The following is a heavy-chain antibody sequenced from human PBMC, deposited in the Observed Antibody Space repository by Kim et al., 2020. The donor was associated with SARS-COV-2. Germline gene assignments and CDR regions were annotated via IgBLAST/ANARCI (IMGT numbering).Heavy chain of an antibody. J-gene: IGHJ4*02. D-gene: IGHD3-10*01. CDR2: IWYDGSNK. CDR1: GFTFSSYG. Sequence: GGSLRLSCAASGFTFSSYGMHWVRQAPGKGLERVAVIWYDGSNKYYADSVKGRFTISRDNSKNTLYLQMNSLRAEDTAVYYCATDSMTGGSANHYWGQGTLVTVAS. CDR3: ATDSMTGGSANHY. V-gene: IGHV3-33*01.